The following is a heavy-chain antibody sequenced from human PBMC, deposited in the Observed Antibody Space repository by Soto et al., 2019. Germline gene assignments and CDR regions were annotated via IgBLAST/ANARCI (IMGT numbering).Heavy chain of an antibody. Sequence: PSETLSLTCTVSGGSISSGGYYWSWIRQHPGKGLEWIGYIYYSGSTYYNPSLKSRVTISVDTSKNQFSLKLSSVTAADTAVYYCARDYIAAAGTPVLNYYGMDVWGQGTTVTVSS. D-gene: IGHD6-13*01. V-gene: IGHV4-31*03. J-gene: IGHJ6*02. CDR3: ARDYIAAAGTPVLNYYGMDV. CDR1: GGSISSGGYY. CDR2: IYYSGST.